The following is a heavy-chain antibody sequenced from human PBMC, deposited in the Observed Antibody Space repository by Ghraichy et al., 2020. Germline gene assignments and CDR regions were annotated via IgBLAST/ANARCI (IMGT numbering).Heavy chain of an antibody. CDR1: GYTFTGYY. CDR3: ARRKLLGPFDY. CDR2: INPNSGGT. D-gene: IGHD1-26*01. V-gene: IGHV1-2*06. J-gene: IGHJ4*02. Sequence: ASVKVSCKASGYTFTGYYIHWVRQAPGQGLEWMGRINPNSGGTNYAQKFQGRVTMTRDTSISTAYMELSRLRSDDTAVYYCARRKLLGPFDYWGQGTLVTVSS.